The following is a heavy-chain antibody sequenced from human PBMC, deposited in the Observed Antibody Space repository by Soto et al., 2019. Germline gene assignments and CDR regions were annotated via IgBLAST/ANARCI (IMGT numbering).Heavy chain of an antibody. V-gene: IGHV3-30-3*01. D-gene: IGHD6-19*01. CDR1: GFTFRIYT. Sequence: VGSLRLSCAASGFTFRIYTMHWVRQAPGKGLEWVSVISYDGDSIFYTDSVKGRFTISRDNSKNTLYLQMNSLRAEDTAVYYCAAAEQWLADPFDYWGQGTLVTVSS. J-gene: IGHJ4*02. CDR2: ISYDGDSI. CDR3: AAAEQWLADPFDY.